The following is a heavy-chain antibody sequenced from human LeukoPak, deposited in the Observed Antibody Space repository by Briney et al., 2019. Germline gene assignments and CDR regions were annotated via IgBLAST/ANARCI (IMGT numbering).Heavy chain of an antibody. CDR1: GFIFSTYS. CDR3: ARGDWHWYFDL. Sequence: GGSLRLSCAASGFIFSTYSMNWVRQAPGQGLEWMGCINGGSGHARYSERFQDRVTITRDTSTNTAYLDLRSLRSQDTAVYYCARGDWHWYFDLWGRGTLVTVPS. V-gene: IGHV1-3*01. J-gene: IGHJ2*01. CDR2: INGGSGHA. D-gene: IGHD3-9*01.